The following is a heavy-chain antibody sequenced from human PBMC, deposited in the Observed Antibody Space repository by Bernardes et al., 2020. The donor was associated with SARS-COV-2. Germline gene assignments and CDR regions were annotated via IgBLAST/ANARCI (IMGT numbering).Heavy chain of an antibody. CDR3: ARGGYGSSTSCPRIYGYNWFDP. D-gene: IGHD2-2*01. J-gene: IGHJ5*02. CDR1: GGSISSSSYY. CDR2: IYYSGIT. Sequence: SETLSLTCTVSGGSISSSSYYWGWIRQPPGKGLEWIGSIYYSGITYYNPSLKSRVTISVDTSKNQFSLKLSSVTAADTAVYYCARGGYGSSTSCPRIYGYNWFDPWGQGTLVTVSS. V-gene: IGHV4-39*07.